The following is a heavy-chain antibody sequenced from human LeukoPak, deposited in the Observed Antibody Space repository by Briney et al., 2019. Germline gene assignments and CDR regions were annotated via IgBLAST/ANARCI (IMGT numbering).Heavy chain of an antibody. J-gene: IGHJ6*02. CDR1: GFTFSSYS. Sequence: SGGSLRLSCAASGFTFSSYSMNWVRQAPGKGLEWVSSISSSSSYIYYADSVKGRFTISRDNAKNSLYLQMNSLRAEDTAVYYCARDQPDYGDYGMDVWGQGTTVTVSS. CDR3: ARDQPDYGDYGMDV. V-gene: IGHV3-21*01. CDR2: ISSSSSYI. D-gene: IGHD4-17*01.